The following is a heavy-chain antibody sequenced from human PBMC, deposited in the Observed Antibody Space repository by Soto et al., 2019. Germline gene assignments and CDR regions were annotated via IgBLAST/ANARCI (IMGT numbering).Heavy chain of an antibody. CDR1: GGSISSSNW. V-gene: IGHV4-4*02. D-gene: IGHD5-12*01. CDR2: INHSGST. Sequence: SETLSLTCAVSGGSISSSNWWSWVRQPPGKGLEWIGEINHSGSTNHNPSLKSRVTISVDTSNNQFSLKLSSVTAADTAVYYCARGYIVATIYYYHYMDVWGKGTTVTVSS. CDR3: ARGYIVATIYYYHYMDV. J-gene: IGHJ6*03.